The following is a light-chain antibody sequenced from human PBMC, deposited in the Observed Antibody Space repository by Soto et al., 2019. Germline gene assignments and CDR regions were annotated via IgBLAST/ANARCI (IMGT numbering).Light chain of an antibody. V-gene: IGLV2-14*01. Sequence: QSVLTQPASVSGSPGQSITISCSGTSSDVGGYNYVSWYQQHLGKAPKLMVYDVSNRPSGVSNRFSGSKSGNTASLTISGLQAEDEADYYCISYTTSSTLIFGGGTKLTVL. J-gene: IGLJ2*01. CDR2: DVS. CDR3: ISYTTSSTLI. CDR1: SSDVGGYNY.